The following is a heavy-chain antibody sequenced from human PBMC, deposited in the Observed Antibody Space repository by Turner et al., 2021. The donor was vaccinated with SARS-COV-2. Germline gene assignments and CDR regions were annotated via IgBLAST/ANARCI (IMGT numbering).Heavy chain of an antibody. Sequence: QVQLVQSWAEVKKPESSVTVSCTASGGTFSSYTITGVRQAPGQGVEWMGGIIPILGIANYGQKFQGRVTITADKSTNTAYMELSSLRSEDTAVYDCARDLNSGYGDYKRWGQGTLVTVSS. CDR3: ARDLNSGYGDYKR. V-gene: IGHV1-69*10. J-gene: IGHJ4*02. CDR2: IIPILGIA. D-gene: IGHD4-17*01. CDR1: GGTFSSYT.